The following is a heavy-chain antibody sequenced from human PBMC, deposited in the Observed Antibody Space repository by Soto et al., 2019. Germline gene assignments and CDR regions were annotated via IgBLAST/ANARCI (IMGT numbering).Heavy chain of an antibody. D-gene: IGHD2-2*03. CDR2: IKPDGSEK. J-gene: IGHJ4*02. CDR3: ARDLGYCVRGICSSVFDY. V-gene: IGHV3-7*01. Sequence: GGSLRLSCEASRFPFITSWMHWVRQVPGKGLEWVANIKPDGSEKNYVDSVKGRFTISRDNAKNSLYLQMDSLRAEDTAVYFCARDLGYCVRGICSSVFDYWGQGTLVTVSS. CDR1: RFPFITSW.